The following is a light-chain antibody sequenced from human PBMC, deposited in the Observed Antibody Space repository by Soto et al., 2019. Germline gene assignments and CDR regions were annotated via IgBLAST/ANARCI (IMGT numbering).Light chain of an antibody. Sequence: QSALTQPASVSGSPGQSITISCTGTMSDICHYDYFSWYQQHPGKAPKLMIYHVTYRPSGVSNRYSGSKSGNSASLTISGLQADDEADYYCCSLTTSHTYVFGSGTKLTVL. CDR3: CSLTTSHTYV. V-gene: IGLV2-14*03. J-gene: IGLJ1*01. CDR1: MSDICHYDY. CDR2: HVT.